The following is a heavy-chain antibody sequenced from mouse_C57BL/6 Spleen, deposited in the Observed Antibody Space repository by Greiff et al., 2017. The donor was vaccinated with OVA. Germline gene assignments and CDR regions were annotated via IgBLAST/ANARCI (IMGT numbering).Heavy chain of an antibody. Sequence: QVQLQQSGAELVKPGASVKLSCKASGYTFTSYWMHWVKQRPGRGLEWIGRIDPNSGGTKYNEKFKSKATLPVDKPSSPPYLQLSSLTSENSAVYYGARGYYGSSYGGIAYWGQGTLVTVSA. CDR1: GYTFTSYW. V-gene: IGHV1-72*01. J-gene: IGHJ3*01. CDR3: ARGYYGSSYGGIAY. D-gene: IGHD1-1*01. CDR2: IDPNSGGT.